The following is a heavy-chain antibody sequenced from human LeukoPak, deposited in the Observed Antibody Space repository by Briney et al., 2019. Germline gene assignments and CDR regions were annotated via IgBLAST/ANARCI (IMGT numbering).Heavy chain of an antibody. D-gene: IGHD3-22*01. CDR2: IFYVGST. CDR1: GDSIGSHY. Sequence: SETLSLTCTVSGDSIGSHYWSWIRQPPGKGLEWIGYIFYVGSTNYNPSLKSRVTISVDTSKNQFSLKLNSVTAADTAVYYCARDYYDSRGEAFDIWCQGTMVTVSS. V-gene: IGHV4-59*11. J-gene: IGHJ3*02. CDR3: ARDYYDSRGEAFDI.